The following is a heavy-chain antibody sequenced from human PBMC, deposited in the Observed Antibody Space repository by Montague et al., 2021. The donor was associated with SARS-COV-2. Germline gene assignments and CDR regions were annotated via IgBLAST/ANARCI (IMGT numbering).Heavy chain of an antibody. CDR3: VRYSGWFYFDF. CDR2: TYYRSKRYS. CDR1: GDSVSSNSVA. D-gene: IGHD6-19*01. V-gene: IGHV6-1*01. J-gene: IGHJ4*02. Sequence: CAISGDSVSSNSVAWCWIRQSPSRGLEWLGRTYYRSKRYSDYAPSVRGRLTVNPDASKNEFSLELNYVTPEDTAVYYCVRYSGWFYFDFWGQGTLVTVSS.